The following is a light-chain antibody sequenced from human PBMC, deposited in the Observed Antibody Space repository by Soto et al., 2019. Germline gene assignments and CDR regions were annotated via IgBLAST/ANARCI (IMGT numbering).Light chain of an antibody. V-gene: IGKV3-15*01. Sequence: EIVMTQSPATLSVSPGERATLSCRASQSVRGNLAWYQQKPGQSPRLLIYGASSRATGIPARFSGSGSGTDFTLTISRLEPEDFAVYYCQQYSDLPMTFGQGTRLEIK. J-gene: IGKJ5*01. CDR2: GAS. CDR3: QQYSDLPMT. CDR1: QSVRGN.